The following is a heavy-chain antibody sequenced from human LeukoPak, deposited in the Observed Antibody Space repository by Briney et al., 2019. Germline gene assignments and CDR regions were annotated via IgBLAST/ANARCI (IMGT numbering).Heavy chain of an antibody. CDR3: AKDRGRGYSYGVYVLDY. V-gene: IGHV3-23*01. D-gene: IGHD5-18*01. Sequence: PGGSLRLSCAASGFTFSSYAMSWVRQAPGKGLEWVSTVSGSGDDTYYADSVKGRFTFSRDNSKNTLYLQMNSLRAEDTAVYYCAKDRGRGYSYGVYVLDYWGQGTLVTVSS. J-gene: IGHJ4*02. CDR1: GFTFSSYA. CDR2: VSGSGDDT.